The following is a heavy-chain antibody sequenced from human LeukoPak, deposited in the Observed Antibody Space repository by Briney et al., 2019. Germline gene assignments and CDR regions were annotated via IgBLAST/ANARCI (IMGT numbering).Heavy chain of an antibody. CDR3: AKAKYSSSWLDAFDI. CDR1: GFTFSSYG. Sequence: PGGSLRLSCAASGFTFSSYGIRWVRQAPGKGLEWVAVIWYDGSNKYYADSVKGQFTISRDNSKNTLYLQMNSLRAEDTAVYYCAKAKYSSSWLDAFDIWGQGTMVTVSS. CDR2: IWYDGSNK. J-gene: IGHJ3*02. D-gene: IGHD6-13*01. V-gene: IGHV3-33*06.